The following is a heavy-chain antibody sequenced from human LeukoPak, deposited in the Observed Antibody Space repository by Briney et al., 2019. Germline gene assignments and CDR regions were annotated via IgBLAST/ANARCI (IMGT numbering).Heavy chain of an antibody. CDR1: GFSFRNYG. D-gene: IGHD3-10*01. Sequence: GGSLRLSCAASGFSFRNYGIHWVRQAPGKGLEWVAVISYDGSDKHYADSVKGRFTSSRDNSKNTLYLQMISLRAEDTAVYYCVGVVRFHNWFDPWGQGTLVIVSS. CDR3: VGVVRFHNWFDP. V-gene: IGHV3-30*03. CDR2: ISYDGSDK. J-gene: IGHJ5*02.